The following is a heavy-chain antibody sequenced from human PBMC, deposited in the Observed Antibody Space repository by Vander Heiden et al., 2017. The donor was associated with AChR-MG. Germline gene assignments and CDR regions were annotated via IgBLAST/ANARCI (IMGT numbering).Heavy chain of an antibody. V-gene: IGHV3-48*01. J-gene: IGHJ4*02. CDR1: GFTFSSSI. D-gene: IGHD6-19*01. CDR2: ISSSSSTI. Sequence: EVQLVESGGGLVQPGGSLRLSCAACGFTFSSSIMNWVRQAPGKGLEWVSYISSSSSTIYYADSVKGRFTISRDNAKNSLYLQMNSLRAEDTAVYYCARDLEDSSGWYRPYFDYWGQGTLVTVSS. CDR3: ARDLEDSSGWYRPYFDY.